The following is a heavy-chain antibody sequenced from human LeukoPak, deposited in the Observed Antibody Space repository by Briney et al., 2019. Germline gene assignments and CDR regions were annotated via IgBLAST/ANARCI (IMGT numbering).Heavy chain of an antibody. CDR3: AKDIAPRGVITIYYYYSGMDV. CDR2: ISWDGGST. Sequence: GGSLRLSCAASGFTFDDYAMHWVRQAPGKGLEWVSLISWDGGSTYYADSVKGRFTISRDNSKNSLYLQMNSLRAEDTALYYCAKDIAPRGVITIYYYYSGMDVWGKGTTVTVSS. CDR1: GFTFDDYA. D-gene: IGHD3-10*01. V-gene: IGHV3-43D*04. J-gene: IGHJ6*04.